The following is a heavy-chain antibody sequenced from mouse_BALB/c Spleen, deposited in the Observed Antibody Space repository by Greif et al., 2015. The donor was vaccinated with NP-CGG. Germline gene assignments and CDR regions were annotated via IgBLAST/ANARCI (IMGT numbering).Heavy chain of an antibody. CDR1: GFTFSSYA. CDR2: ISSGGSYT. Sequence: DVQLVESGGGLVKPGGSLKLSCAASGFTFSSYAMSWVRQTPEKRLEWVATISSGGSYTYYPDSVKGRFTISRDNAKNTLYLQMSSLRSEDTAMYYCARNPFDYWGQGTTLTVAS. J-gene: IGHJ2*01. CDR3: ARNPFDY. V-gene: IGHV5-9-3*01.